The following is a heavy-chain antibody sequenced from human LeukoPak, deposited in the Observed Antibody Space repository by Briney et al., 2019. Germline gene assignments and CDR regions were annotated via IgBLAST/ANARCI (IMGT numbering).Heavy chain of an antibody. V-gene: IGHV4-4*07. CDR3: ATDGDYYDSGTYSGH. J-gene: IGHJ4*02. Sequence: PSETLSLTCTVSGDSITNHRWSWIRQPAGKGLEWIGRIYTSGSTDYNPSLKSRVTMSVDTSKNQFSLKLTSVTAADTAVYYCATDGDYYDSGTYSGHWGQGTLVTVSS. CDR2: IYTSGST. D-gene: IGHD3-10*01. CDR1: GDSITNHR.